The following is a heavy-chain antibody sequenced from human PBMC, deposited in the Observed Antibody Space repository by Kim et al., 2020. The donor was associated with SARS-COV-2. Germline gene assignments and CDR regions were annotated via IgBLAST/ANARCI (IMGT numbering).Heavy chain of an antibody. D-gene: IGHD2-15*01. CDR3: ARGLGYGSGGSCYPVDY. J-gene: IGHJ4*02. Sequence: LKSRVTISVDTSKNQFSMKLSSVTAADTAVYYCARGLGYGSGGSCYPVDYWGQGTLVTVSA. V-gene: IGHV4-34*01.